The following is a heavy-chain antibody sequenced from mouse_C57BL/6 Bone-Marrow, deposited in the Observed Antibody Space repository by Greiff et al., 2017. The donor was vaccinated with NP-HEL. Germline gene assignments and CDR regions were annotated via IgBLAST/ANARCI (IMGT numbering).Heavy chain of an antibody. CDR3: ARWYGSSSAWFAY. CDR1: GYTFTSYG. Sequence: QAQLQQSGAELARPGASVKLSCKASGYTFTSYGISWVKQRTGQGLEWIGEIYPRSGNTYYNEKFKGKATLTADKSSSTAYMELRSLTSEDSAVYFCARWYGSSSAWFAYWGQGTLVTVSA. D-gene: IGHD1-1*01. V-gene: IGHV1-81*01. J-gene: IGHJ3*01. CDR2: IYPRSGNT.